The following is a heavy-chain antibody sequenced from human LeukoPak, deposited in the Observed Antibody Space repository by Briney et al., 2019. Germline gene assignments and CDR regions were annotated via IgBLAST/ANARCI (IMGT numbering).Heavy chain of an antibody. D-gene: IGHD6-19*01. CDR3: AKSKQQWLVRGGWFDP. J-gene: IGHJ5*02. V-gene: IGHV3-23*01. Sequence: PGGSLRLSCAASGFTVSSNYMSWVRQAPGKGLEWVSAISGSGGSTYYADSVKGRFTISRDNSKNTLYLQMNSLRAEDTAVYYCAKSKQQWLVRGGWFDPWGQGTLVTVSS. CDR1: GFTVSSNY. CDR2: ISGSGGST.